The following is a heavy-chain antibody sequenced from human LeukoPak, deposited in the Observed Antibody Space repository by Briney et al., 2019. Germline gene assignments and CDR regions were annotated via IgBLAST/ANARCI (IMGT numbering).Heavy chain of an antibody. CDR1: GFALSSFA. CDR3: AKNKGQLVPNYCMNV. Sequence: GGSLRLSCTASGFALSSFAMSWVRQAPGKGLELVSTLSSSGVRTYYADSVKGRFTISRDNSLNTVFLQMNSLRGEDTAIYYCAKNKGQLVPNYCMNVWGKGTTVTVSS. D-gene: IGHD6-13*01. CDR2: LSSSGVRT. J-gene: IGHJ6*03. V-gene: IGHV3-23*01.